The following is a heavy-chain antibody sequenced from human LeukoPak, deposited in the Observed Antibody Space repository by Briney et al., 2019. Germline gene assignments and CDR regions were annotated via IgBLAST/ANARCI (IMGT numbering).Heavy chain of an antibody. D-gene: IGHD5-18*01. J-gene: IGHJ4*02. CDR1: GGTFSSYA. CDR2: IIPILGIA. CDR3: ARGPPTWIQLWFDY. Sequence: AASVKVSCKASGGTFSSYAISWVRQAPGQGLEWMGRIIPILGIANYAQKFQGRVTITADQSTSTAYMELSSLRSEDTAVYYCARGPPTWIQLWFDYWGQGTLVTVSS. V-gene: IGHV1-69*04.